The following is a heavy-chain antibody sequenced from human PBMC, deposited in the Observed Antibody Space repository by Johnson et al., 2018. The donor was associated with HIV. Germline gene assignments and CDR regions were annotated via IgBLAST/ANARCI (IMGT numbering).Heavy chain of an antibody. V-gene: IGHV3-30-3*01. Sequence: QVQLVESGGGVVQPGRSLRLSCAASGFTFSSYAMHWVRQAPGKGLEWVAVISYDGSNKYYADSVKGRFTISRDNSKNTLYLQMNSLRAEDTAVYYCASYGMSFVGATTVKWAFDIWGQGTMVTVSS. CDR3: ASYGMSFVGATTVKWAFDI. J-gene: IGHJ3*02. CDR2: ISYDGSNK. D-gene: IGHD1-26*01. CDR1: GFTFSSYA.